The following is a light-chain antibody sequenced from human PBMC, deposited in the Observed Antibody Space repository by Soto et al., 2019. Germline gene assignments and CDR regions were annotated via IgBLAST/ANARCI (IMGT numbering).Light chain of an antibody. J-gene: IGLJ3*02. CDR2: EVN. V-gene: IGLV2-14*01. CDR3: SSFTVTSTWV. Sequence: QSALTQPASLSGSPGQSLTISCTGTSRDVGAHNRVSWSQQYPGKAPKLLIYEVNKRPSGVSIRFSGSKSGNTAFLTISGLHPEDEADYYCSSFTVTSTWVFGGGTKLTVL. CDR1: SRDVGAHNR.